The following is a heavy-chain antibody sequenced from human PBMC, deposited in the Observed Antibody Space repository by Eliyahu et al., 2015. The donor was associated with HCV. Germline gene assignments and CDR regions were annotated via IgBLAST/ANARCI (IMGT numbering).Heavy chain of an antibody. CDR2: IYASGRN. V-gene: IGHV4-4*07. D-gene: IGHD3-10*02. Sequence: QVQLQESGPGLVRPSETLSLTXXVSXDSXGXXYYWSXXRQPAGKGLDWIGRIYASGRNDYNPSLKSRVTMSVDTSNNQFSLKLTSVTAADTAVYYCARDLTGTMYPYYGMDVWGQGTTVTVSS. CDR1: XDSXGXXYY. CDR3: ARDLTGTMYPYYGMDV. J-gene: IGHJ6*02.